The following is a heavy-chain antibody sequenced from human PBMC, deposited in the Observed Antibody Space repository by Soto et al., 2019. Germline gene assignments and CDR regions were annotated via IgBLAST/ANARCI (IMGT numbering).Heavy chain of an antibody. CDR1: GYTFTGYY. Sequence: ASVKVSCKASGYTFTGYYMHWVRQAPGQGLEWMGWINPNSGGTNYAQKFQGRVTMTRDTSISTAYMELSRLRSDDTAVYYCARERAAAGRSWFDPWGQGTLVTVSS. CDR2: INPNSGGT. CDR3: ARERAAAGRSWFDP. V-gene: IGHV1-2*02. D-gene: IGHD6-13*01. J-gene: IGHJ5*02.